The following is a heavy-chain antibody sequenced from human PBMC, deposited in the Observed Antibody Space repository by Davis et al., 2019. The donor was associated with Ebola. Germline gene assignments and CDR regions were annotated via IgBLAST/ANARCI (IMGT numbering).Heavy chain of an antibody. CDR1: GGSISSYY. CDR2: IYYSGST. CDR3: ARGCSLDGYSYGYFDY. D-gene: IGHD5-18*01. J-gene: IGHJ4*02. V-gene: IGHV4-59*12. Sequence: PSETLSLTCTVSGGSISSYYWSWIRQPPGKGLEWIGYIYYSGSTNYNPSLKSRVTISVDTSKNQFSLKLSSVTAADTAVYYCARGCSLDGYSYGYFDYWGQGTLATVSS.